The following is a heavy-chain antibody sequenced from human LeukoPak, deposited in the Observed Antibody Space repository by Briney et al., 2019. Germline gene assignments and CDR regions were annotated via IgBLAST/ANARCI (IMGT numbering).Heavy chain of an antibody. CDR1: GDSINNYY. V-gene: IGHV4-59*01. CDR3: ARVGTTATHFDC. J-gene: IGHJ4*02. Sequence: SETLSLTCTVSGDSINNYYWSWIRQSPGKGLEWIGYIYYTGNTNYNPSLKSRVTISVDTSKNQFSLKLTSVTAADTAVYYCARVGTTATHFDCWGQGTLVTVSS. D-gene: IGHD1-7*01. CDR2: IYYTGNT.